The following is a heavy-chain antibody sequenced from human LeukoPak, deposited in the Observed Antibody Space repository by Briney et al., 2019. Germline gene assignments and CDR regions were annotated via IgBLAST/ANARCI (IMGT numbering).Heavy chain of an antibody. V-gene: IGHV3-7*04. CDR1: GFTFSSYW. Sequence: GGSLRLSCAASGFTFSSYWMSWVRQAPGKGLEWVANINKDGGEKSYVDSVKGRFTISRDNAKNSLYLQMNSLRAEDTAIYYCTRVGYIDEGIDYWGQGTLVTVSS. J-gene: IGHJ4*02. D-gene: IGHD5-24*01. CDR3: TRVGYIDEGIDY. CDR2: INKDGGEK.